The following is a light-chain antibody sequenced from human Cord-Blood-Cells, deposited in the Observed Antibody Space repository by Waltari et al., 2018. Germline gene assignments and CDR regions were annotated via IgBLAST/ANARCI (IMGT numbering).Light chain of an antibody. CDR3: AAWDDSLSGYV. CDR2: GNK. V-gene: IGLV1-47*01. CDR1: SSNIGSNY. Sequence: QSVLTQPPSASGTPGQRVTIPCSGSSSNIGSNYVYWYQQLPGTAPKPRFCGNKERPSGVPYRFSRSKSGTAAALAICGLRSEDEADYYCAAWDDSLSGYVFGTGTKVTVL. J-gene: IGLJ1*01.